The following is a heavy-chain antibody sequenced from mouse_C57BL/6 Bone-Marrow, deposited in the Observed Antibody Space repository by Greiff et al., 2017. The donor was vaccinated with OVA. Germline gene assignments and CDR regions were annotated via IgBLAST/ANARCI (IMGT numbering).Heavy chain of an antibody. CDR2: IYPGSGST. CDR3: AAITTVEGY. D-gene: IGHD1-1*01. V-gene: IGHV1-55*01. CDR1: GYTFTSYW. J-gene: IGHJ2*01. Sequence: QVQLQQSGAELVKPGASVKMSCKASGYTFTSYWITWVKQRPGQGLEWIGDIYPGSGSTNYNEKFKSKATLTVDKSSSTAYMQLSSLTSEDSAVYYCAAITTVEGYWGQGTTLTVSS.